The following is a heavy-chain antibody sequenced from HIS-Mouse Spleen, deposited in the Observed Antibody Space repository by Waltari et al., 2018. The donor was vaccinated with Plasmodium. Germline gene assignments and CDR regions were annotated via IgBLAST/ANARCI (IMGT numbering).Heavy chain of an antibody. Sequence: QLQLQESGPGLVKPSETLSLTCTVSGGSISSRSYYWGWVRQAPGNGLEWIGSIYYSGSTYYNPYLKSRVTISVDTSKNQFALKLSSVTAADTAVYYCARDRITGTSYFDYWGQGTLVTVSS. V-gene: IGHV4-39*07. CDR3: ARDRITGTSYFDY. D-gene: IGHD1-7*01. J-gene: IGHJ4*02. CDR2: IYYSGST. CDR1: GGSISSRSYY.